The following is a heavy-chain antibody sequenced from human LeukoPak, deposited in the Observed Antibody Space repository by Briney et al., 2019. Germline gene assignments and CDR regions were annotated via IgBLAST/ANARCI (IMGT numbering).Heavy chain of an antibody. Sequence: SETLSLTCAVYGGSFSGYYWSWIRQPPGKGLEWIGEINHSGSTNYNPSLKSRVTISVDTSKNQFSLKLSSVTAADTAVYYCARQEYYDFWSRPYYFDYWGQGTLVTVSS. D-gene: IGHD3-3*01. CDR3: ARQEYYDFWSRPYYFDY. CDR1: GGSFSGYY. CDR2: INHSGST. V-gene: IGHV4-34*01. J-gene: IGHJ4*02.